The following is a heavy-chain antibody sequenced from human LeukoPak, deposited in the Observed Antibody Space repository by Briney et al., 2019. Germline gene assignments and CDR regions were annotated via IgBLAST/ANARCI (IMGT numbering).Heavy chain of an antibody. Sequence: GASVKVSCKASGLTFSNYGITWVRQAPGQGLEWMGWISGHNGYTNYAQKFQFRVTMTTDTSTSTAYMELRSLTSDDTAVYYCARAQSNMYGDYGRLFDYWGQGTLVTVSS. D-gene: IGHD4-17*01. V-gene: IGHV1-18*01. CDR1: GLTFSNYG. J-gene: IGHJ4*02. CDR2: ISGHNGYT. CDR3: ARAQSNMYGDYGRLFDY.